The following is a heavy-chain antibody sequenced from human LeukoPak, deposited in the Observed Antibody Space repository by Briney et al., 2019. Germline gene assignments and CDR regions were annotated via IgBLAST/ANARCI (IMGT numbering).Heavy chain of an antibody. CDR3: ARTPQYYYDSSGYSYDYYYYYMDV. CDR1: GFTFSSYS. V-gene: IGHV3-48*01. D-gene: IGHD3-22*01. CDR2: ISSSSSTI. Sequence: GGSLRLSCAASGFTFSSYSMNWVRQAPGKGLEWVSYISSSSSTIYYADSVKGRFTISRDNAKNSLYLQMNSLRAEDTAVYYCARTPQYYYDSSGYSYDYYYYYMDVWGKGTTVTVSS. J-gene: IGHJ6*03.